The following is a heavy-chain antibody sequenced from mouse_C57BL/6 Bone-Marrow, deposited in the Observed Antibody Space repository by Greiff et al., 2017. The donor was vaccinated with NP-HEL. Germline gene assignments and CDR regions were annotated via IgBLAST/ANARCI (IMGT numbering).Heavy chain of an antibody. Sequence: QVQLQQSGAELVKPGASVKMSCKASGYTFTSYWITWVKQRPGQGLEWIGDIYPGSGSTNYNEKFKSKATLTVDTSSSTAYMQLSSLTSEDSAVYYCARWGIYYGSSYVYYAMDYWGQGTSVTVSS. CDR2: IYPGSGST. CDR3: ARWGIYYGSSYVYYAMDY. CDR1: GYTFTSYW. D-gene: IGHD1-1*01. J-gene: IGHJ4*01. V-gene: IGHV1-55*01.